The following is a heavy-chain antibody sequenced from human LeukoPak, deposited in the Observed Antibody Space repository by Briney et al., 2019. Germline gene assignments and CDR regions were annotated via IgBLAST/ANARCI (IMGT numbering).Heavy chain of an antibody. CDR3: AKDRPNYYESNGHYYRRDGDD. D-gene: IGHD3-22*01. V-gene: IGHV3-30*02. CDR2: IRYDGSNK. J-gene: IGHJ4*01. CDR1: GFTFSSYG. Sequence: GGSLRLSCAASGFTFSSYGMHWVRQAPGKGLEWVAFIRYDGSNKYYADSVNGRFTIPRDNSKTTLYLQMNSLRAEDTAIYYCAKDRPNYYESNGHYYRRDGDDWGHGTLVTVSS.